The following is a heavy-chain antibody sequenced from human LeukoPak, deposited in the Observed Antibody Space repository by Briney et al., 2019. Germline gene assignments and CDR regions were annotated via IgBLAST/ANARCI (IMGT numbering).Heavy chain of an antibody. CDR1: GYTFTSYY. CDR2: INPSGGST. V-gene: IGHV1-46*01. J-gene: IGHJ5*02. D-gene: IGHD2-2*01. CDR3: ARGGNYQLLWNWFDP. Sequence: ASVKVSCKASGYTFTSYYMHWVRQAPGQGLEWMGIINPSGGSTSYAQKFQGRVTMTRDMSTSIVYMELSSLRSEDTAVYYCARGGNYQLLWNWFDPWGQGTLVTVSS.